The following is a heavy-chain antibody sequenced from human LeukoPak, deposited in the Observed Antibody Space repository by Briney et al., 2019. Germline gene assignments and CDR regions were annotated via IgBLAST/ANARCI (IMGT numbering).Heavy chain of an antibody. V-gene: IGHV1-2*06. J-gene: IGHJ5*01. D-gene: IGHD2-2*02. Sequence: ASVKVSCKASGYTFTSYGISWVRQAPGQGLEWMGRINPNSGGTNYAQKFQGRVTMTRDTSISTAYMELSRLRSDDTAIYYCATVSPYLHANRSDTCGKGTLVTVSS. CDR2: INPNSGGT. CDR3: ATVSPYLHANRSDT. CDR1: GYTFTSYG.